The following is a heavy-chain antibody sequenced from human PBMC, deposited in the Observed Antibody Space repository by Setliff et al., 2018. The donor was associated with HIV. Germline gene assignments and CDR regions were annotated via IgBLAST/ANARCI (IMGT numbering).Heavy chain of an antibody. V-gene: IGHV4-4*07. D-gene: IGHD3-10*01. Sequence: SETLSLTCTVSGGSLSSYYWSWIRQPAGKGLEWIGRIYSSGSTNYNPSLKSRLTMSVDTSKNQLSLKLTSVTAADTAVYYCARVPRITTLRNAFDIWGQGTMVTVSS. CDR2: IYSSGST. CDR3: ARVPRITTLRNAFDI. CDR1: GGSLSSYY. J-gene: IGHJ3*02.